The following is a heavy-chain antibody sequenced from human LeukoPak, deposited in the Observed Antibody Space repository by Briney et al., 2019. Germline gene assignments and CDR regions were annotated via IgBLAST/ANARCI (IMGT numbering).Heavy chain of an antibody. V-gene: IGHV4-38-2*01. CDR3: AKTDYGDYGGFNS. J-gene: IGHJ3*01. Sequence: SETLSLTCAVSSYSISSGYSWGWIRQPPGKGLEWIGNIYVSGSTYYNLSLKSRVTISIDMSKNLFSLKLISVIAADTAVYRCAKTDYGDYGGFNSWGQGTMVTVPS. D-gene: IGHD4-17*01. CDR2: IYVSGST. CDR1: SYSISSGYS.